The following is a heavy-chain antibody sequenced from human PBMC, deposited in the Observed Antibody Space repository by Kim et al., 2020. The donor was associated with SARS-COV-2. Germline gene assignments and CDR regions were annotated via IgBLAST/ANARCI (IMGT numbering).Heavy chain of an antibody. CDR3: ARVLFGESDVDNHYYGLDV. CDR1: GYIFTTYW. D-gene: IGHD3-10*01. J-gene: IGHJ6*02. CDR2: IYPGDSDT. Sequence: GESLKISCEGSGYIFTTYWIAWVRQMPGKGLEWMGIIYPGDSDTRYSPSFQGQVTISADKSVTTAYLQWSSLKASDTAMYYCARVLFGESDVDNHYYGLDVWGQGTMVTVSS. V-gene: IGHV5-51*01.